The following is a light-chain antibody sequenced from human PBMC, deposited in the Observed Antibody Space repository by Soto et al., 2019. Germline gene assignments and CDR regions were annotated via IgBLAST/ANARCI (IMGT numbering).Light chain of an antibody. J-gene: IGKJ1*01. Sequence: VLTQTPLSSPVTLGQPASISCRSSQSLVYSDGNTYLSWLQQRPGQPPRLLIYQVSNRFSGDTDRFSGSGAGTDFTLKISRVEAEDVGVYSCIQFAHFPRTFGQVTKVEIK. CDR2: QVS. CDR3: IQFAHFPRT. V-gene: IGKV2-24*01. CDR1: QSLVYSDGNTY.